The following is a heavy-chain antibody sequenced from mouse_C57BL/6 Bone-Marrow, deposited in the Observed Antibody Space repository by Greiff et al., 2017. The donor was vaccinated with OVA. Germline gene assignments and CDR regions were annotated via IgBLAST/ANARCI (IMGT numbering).Heavy chain of an antibody. J-gene: IGHJ4*01. CDR2: ISSGSSTI. V-gene: IGHV5-17*01. D-gene: IGHD1-1*01. CDR1: GFTFSDYG. Sequence: EVKLMESGGGLVKPGGSLKLSCAASGFTFSDYGMHWVRQAPEKGLEWVAYISSGSSTIYYADTVKGRFTISRDNAKNTLFLQMTSLRSEDTAMYYCARDYGSSYYAMGYWGQGTSVTVSS. CDR3: ARDYGSSYYAMGY.